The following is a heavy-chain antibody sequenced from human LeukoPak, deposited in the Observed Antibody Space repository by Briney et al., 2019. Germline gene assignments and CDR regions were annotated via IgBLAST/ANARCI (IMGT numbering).Heavy chain of an antibody. J-gene: IGHJ6*03. Sequence: GGTLSLSCAASGFTFSNYSMHWVRQAPGKGLEWVAVISYDGSNKYYADSVKGRITISRDNSKNTLYLQMNSLRAEDTAVYYCAKDSSSWYYYYYYMDVWGKGTTVTVSS. CDR2: ISYDGSNK. V-gene: IGHV3-30*18. D-gene: IGHD6-13*01. CDR1: GFTFSNYS. CDR3: AKDSSSWYYYYYYMDV.